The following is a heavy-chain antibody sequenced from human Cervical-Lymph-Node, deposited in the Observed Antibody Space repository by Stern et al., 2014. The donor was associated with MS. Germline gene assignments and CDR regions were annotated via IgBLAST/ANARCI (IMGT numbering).Heavy chain of an antibody. Sequence: QVTLRESGPTLVKPTQTLTLTCTFSGFSLTTSGVGVGWIRQPPGKALEWLATIYQDGEKRYNPSLKNRLHITKDTSKNQMVLKMANMDPVDTATDFCAPKPTGAGVAAYNWFDPWGQGFLVIVSS. CDR3: APKPTGAGVAAYNWFDP. CDR2: IYQDGEK. D-gene: IGHD1-14*01. CDR1: GFSLTTSGVG. J-gene: IGHJ5*02. V-gene: IGHV2-5*02.